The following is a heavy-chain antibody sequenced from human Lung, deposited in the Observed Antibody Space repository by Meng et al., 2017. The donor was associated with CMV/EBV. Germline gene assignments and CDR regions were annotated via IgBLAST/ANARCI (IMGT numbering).Heavy chain of an antibody. CDR2: FFNTGST. Sequence: LSLPCTVSGPSVGSGSYYWSWFRQPPGRGLEWIGYFFNTGSTNYNPSLKSRVTISVDTSTNQFSLRLSSVTTADTAVYYCTRNYDRWGQGTLVTVSS. V-gene: IGHV4-61*01. D-gene: IGHD5-24*01. J-gene: IGHJ5*02. CDR1: GPSVGSGSYY. CDR3: TRNYDR.